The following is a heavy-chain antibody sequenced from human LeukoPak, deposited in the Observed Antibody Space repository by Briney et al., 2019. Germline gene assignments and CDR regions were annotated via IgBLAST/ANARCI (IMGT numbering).Heavy chain of an antibody. J-gene: IGHJ4*02. V-gene: IGHV4-39*01. CDR2: IYYSGST. CDR1: GGSISSSSYY. D-gene: IGHD3-3*01. CDR3: ATADRQPSDFWSGYYTMTSLGFDY. Sequence: SETLSLTCTVSGGSISSSSYYWGWIRQPPGKGLEWIGSIYYSGSTYYNPSLKSRVTISVDTSKNQFSLKLSSVTAADTAVYYCATADRQPSDFWSGYYTMTSLGFDYWGQGTLVTVSS.